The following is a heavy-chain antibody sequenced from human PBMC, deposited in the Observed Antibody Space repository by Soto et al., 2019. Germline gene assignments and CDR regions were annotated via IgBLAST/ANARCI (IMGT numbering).Heavy chain of an antibody. J-gene: IGHJ3*02. CDR2: IIPIFGTA. CDR1: GGTFSSYA. Sequence: EASLKVSCKASGGTFSSYAISWVRQAPGQGLEWMGGIIPIFGTANYAQKFQGRVTITADESTSTAYMELSSLRSEDTAVYYCARPLVVVITNDAFDIWGQGTMVTVSS. V-gene: IGHV1-69*13. D-gene: IGHD3-22*01. CDR3: ARPLVVVITNDAFDI.